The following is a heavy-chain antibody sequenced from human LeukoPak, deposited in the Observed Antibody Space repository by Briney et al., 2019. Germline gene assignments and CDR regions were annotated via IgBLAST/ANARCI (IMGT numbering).Heavy chain of an antibody. CDR2: ISGDGGST. CDR3: AKDIDSSWYAEYFQH. D-gene: IGHD6-13*01. J-gene: IGHJ1*01. CDR1: GFTFDDYA. Sequence: GGSLRLSCAASGFTFDDYAMHWVRQAPGKGLEWVSLISGDGGSTYSANSVKGRFTTSRDNSKNTLYLQMNSLRTEDTALYYCAKDIDSSWYAEYFQHWGQGTLVTVSS. V-gene: IGHV3-43*02.